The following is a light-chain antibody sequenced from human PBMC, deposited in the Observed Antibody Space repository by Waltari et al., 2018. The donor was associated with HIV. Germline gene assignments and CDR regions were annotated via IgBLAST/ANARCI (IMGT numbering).Light chain of an antibody. V-gene: IGKV1-39*01. CDR1: QNIGTY. CDR2: TAS. Sequence: DIRMTQTPLSLSASVGDRVIIACRASQNIGTYLNCDQQKPVNAPKLLIYTASTLQSGVPSRFSGGGSEADFTLTIHNLQPEDIATYYCQQTYSSRTFGQGTKVEIK. CDR3: QQTYSSRT. J-gene: IGKJ1*01.